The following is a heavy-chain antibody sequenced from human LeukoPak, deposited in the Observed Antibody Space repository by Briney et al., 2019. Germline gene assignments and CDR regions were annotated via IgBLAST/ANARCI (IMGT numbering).Heavy chain of an antibody. J-gene: IGHJ4*02. CDR2: ICYSGST. Sequence: SETLSLTCTVSGGSISSYYWSWIRQPPGKGLEWIGYICYSGSTNYNPSLKSRVTISVDTSKNQFSLKLSSVTAADTAVYYCARVEAAAGPFDYWGQGTLVTVSS. CDR1: GGSISSYY. D-gene: IGHD6-13*01. CDR3: ARVEAAAGPFDY. V-gene: IGHV4-59*01.